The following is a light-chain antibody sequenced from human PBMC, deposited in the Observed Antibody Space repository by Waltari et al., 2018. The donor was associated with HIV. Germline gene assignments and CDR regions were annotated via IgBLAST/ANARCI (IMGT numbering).Light chain of an antibody. Sequence: QSVLTQPPSASGTPGQRVTISRSGSSSNPGSKYVYWYQKLPGSAPKLLIYRNNQRPSGVPDRFSGSKSGTSASLAISGLRSEDEADYYCAAWDDTLSVLFGGGTKLTVL. J-gene: IGLJ2*01. CDR3: AAWDDTLSVL. V-gene: IGLV1-47*01. CDR2: RNN. CDR1: SSNPGSKY.